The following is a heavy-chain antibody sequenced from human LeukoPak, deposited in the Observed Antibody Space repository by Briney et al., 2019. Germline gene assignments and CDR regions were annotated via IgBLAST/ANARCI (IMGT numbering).Heavy chain of an antibody. D-gene: IGHD2-2*01. Sequence: SESRSLTCIVAGGSISSVGSYWNWIRQNPGKGLEWLAYIYSSGSNYYNPSLKSRVTISVETSKNQFSLKLSCGTAADTAVYYCARGGGVPAALESESDPWGQGTLVTVSS. J-gene: IGHJ5*02. CDR2: IYSSGSN. CDR3: ARGGGVPAALESESDP. V-gene: IGHV4-31*03. CDR1: GGSISSVGSY.